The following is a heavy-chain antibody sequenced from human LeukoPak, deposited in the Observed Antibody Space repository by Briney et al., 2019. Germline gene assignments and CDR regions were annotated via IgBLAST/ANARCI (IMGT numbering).Heavy chain of an antibody. CDR2: IYTSGST. D-gene: IGHD1-26*01. V-gene: IGHV4-4*07. J-gene: IGHJ5*02. Sequence: NTSETLSLTCTVSGGSISSYYWSWIRQPAGKGLEWIGRIYTSGSTNYNPSLKSRVTMSVDTSKNQFSLKLSSVTAADTAVYYCARGSGSYYLNWFDPWGQGTLVTVSS. CDR1: GGSISSYY. CDR3: ARGSGSYYLNWFDP.